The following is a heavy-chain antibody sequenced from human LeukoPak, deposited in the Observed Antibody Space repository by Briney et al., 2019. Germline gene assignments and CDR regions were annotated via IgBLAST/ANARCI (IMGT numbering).Heavy chain of an antibody. CDR1: GFTFTDYW. CDR2: IKQDGSEK. Sequence: GGSLRLSCASSGFTFTDYWMSWVRQAPWKGLEWVANIKQDGSEKYYVDSVKGRFTISRDNSKNTLYLQMNSLRVEDTSVYYCAEDQQLQPFHYWGQGTLVTVSS. V-gene: IGHV3-7*01. J-gene: IGHJ4*02. D-gene: IGHD2-2*01. CDR3: AEDQQLQPFHY.